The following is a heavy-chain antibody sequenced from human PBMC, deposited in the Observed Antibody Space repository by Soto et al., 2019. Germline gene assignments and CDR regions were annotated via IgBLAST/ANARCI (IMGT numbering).Heavy chain of an antibody. CDR3: ASRYGSCFDC. D-gene: IGHD5-18*01. CDR2: ISYSGST. J-gene: IGHJ4*02. Sequence: QVQLQESGPGLVKPSETLSLTCTVSGGSISSYYWSWIRQPPGKGLEWIGYISYSGSTNYNPSLKRRVTISVDTSKNQFSLKLSSVTAADTAVYHCASRYGSCFDCWGPGTLVTVSS. V-gene: IGHV4-59*08. CDR1: GGSISSYY.